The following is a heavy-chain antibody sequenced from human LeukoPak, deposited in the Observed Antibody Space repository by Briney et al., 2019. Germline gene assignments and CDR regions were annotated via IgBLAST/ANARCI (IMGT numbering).Heavy chain of an antibody. Sequence: SETLSLTCTVSGGSISSYYWSWIRQPAGKGLEWLGRINASGSTNYNPSLKSRVTMSVDTSQNQFFLKVRSVTAADTAMYYCARAYSSSWYYNWFDPWGQGTLVTVSS. J-gene: IGHJ5*02. V-gene: IGHV4-4*07. D-gene: IGHD6-13*01. CDR1: GGSISSYY. CDR2: INASGST. CDR3: ARAYSSSWYYNWFDP.